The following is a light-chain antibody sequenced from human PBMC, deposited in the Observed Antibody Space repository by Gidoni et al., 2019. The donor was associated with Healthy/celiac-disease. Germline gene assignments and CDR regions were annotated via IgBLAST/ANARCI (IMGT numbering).Light chain of an antibody. CDR2: DAS. Sequence: AYGGDRVTITCQASQDISNYLNWYQQKPGKAPKLLIYDASNLETGVPSRFSGSGSGTDFTFTISSLQPEDIATYYCQQYDNRPTWTFGQGTKVEIK. CDR3: QQYDNRPTWT. J-gene: IGKJ1*01. V-gene: IGKV1-33*01. CDR1: QDISNY.